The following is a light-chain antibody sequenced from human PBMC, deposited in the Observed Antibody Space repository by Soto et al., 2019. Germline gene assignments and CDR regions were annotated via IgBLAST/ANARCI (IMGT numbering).Light chain of an antibody. J-gene: IGKJ4*01. Sequence: EIVLTQSPTTLSLSPGERATLSCRASQSVSSYFAWYQQKPGQAPRLLIYDASTRAAGIPARCSGSGCGSDFTLTISSLEPEDIAVYYCQQRSDWPLTFGGGTKVEIK. CDR3: QQRSDWPLT. V-gene: IGKV3-11*01. CDR2: DAS. CDR1: QSVSSY.